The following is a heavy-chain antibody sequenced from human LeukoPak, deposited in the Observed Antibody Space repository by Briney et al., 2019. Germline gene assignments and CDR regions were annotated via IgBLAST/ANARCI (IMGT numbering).Heavy chain of an antibody. CDR3: ARATAYGSGRLVFDP. Sequence: SETLSLTCTVSGGSISSYYWSWIRQPPGKGLEWIGYIYYSGSTNYNPSLKSRVTISVDTSKNQFSLKLSSVTAADTAVYYCARATAYGSGRLVFDPWGQGTLVTVSS. V-gene: IGHV4-59*01. D-gene: IGHD3-10*01. CDR1: GGSISSYY. J-gene: IGHJ5*02. CDR2: IYYSGST.